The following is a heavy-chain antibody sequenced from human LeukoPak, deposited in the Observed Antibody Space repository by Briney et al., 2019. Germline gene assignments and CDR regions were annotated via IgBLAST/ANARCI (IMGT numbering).Heavy chain of an antibody. D-gene: IGHD6-6*01. Sequence: ASVTVSCTASGYTFTGYYMHWVRQAPGQGLEWMGWINPNSGGTNYAQKFQGRVTMTRDTSISTAYMELSRLRSDDTAVYYCARDLDSSSSFDYWGQGTLVTVSS. J-gene: IGHJ4*02. V-gene: IGHV1-2*02. CDR3: ARDLDSSSSFDY. CDR2: INPNSGGT. CDR1: GYTFTGYY.